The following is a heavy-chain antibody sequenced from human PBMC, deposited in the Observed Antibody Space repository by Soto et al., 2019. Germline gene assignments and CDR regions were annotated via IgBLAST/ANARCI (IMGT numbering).Heavy chain of an antibody. J-gene: IGHJ5*02. CDR3: SGVDDDCSGGSIKCGWFDP. Sequence: QVQLQESGPGLVKPSQTLSLTCTVSGGSIRSGGYYWSWIRQHPGQGLEWVGYIYYSGSTYYNPSLKSGVTISVDTSKNQFSLKLSPVTAADTAVYYCSGVDDDCSGGSIKCGWFDPGGQGTLVIFSS. V-gene: IGHV4-31*03. CDR1: GGSIRSGGYY. D-gene: IGHD2-15*01. CDR2: IYYSGST.